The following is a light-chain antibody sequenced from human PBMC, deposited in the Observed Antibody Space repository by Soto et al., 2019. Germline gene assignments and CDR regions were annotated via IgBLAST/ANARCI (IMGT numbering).Light chain of an antibody. CDR3: QQYNNWPREYT. J-gene: IGKJ2*01. CDR1: QSISSN. CDR2: GAS. V-gene: IGKV3-15*01. Sequence: EIEMTQSPATLSVSPGERVTLSCRASQSISSNLARYQQRPGQAPRLLIYGASTRATGIPARFSGSGSGTEFTLTISSLQSEDFAVYYCQQYNNWPREYTFGQGTKLEIK.